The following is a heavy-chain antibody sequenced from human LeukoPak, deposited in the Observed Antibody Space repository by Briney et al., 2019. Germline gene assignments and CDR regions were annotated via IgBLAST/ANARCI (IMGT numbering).Heavy chain of an antibody. CDR2: ISGGGGNI. CDR3: ARDFNWAFDF. CDR1: GFVFGDYY. D-gene: IGHD1-1*01. V-gene: IGHV3-11*04. Sequence: GGTLRLSCKASGFVFGDYYMNWIRQAPGKGLEWISYISGGGGNIHYADSVEGRFTISRDNAKNSVYLQMNSLRAEDSAVYYCARDFNWAFDFWGQGILVTVSS. J-gene: IGHJ4*02.